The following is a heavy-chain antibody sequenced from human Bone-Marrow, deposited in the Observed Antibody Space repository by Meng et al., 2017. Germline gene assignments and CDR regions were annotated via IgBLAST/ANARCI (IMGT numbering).Heavy chain of an antibody. D-gene: IGHD1-14*01. V-gene: IGHV4-4*02. Sequence: QVPLQESGPGLVKPSATLSLPCAVSGGSISSSNWWSWVRQPPGMGLEWMGKIYHSGITIYNPSLKSRVTMSVDNSKNQFSLKLNSMTAADTAVYYCARDPTGGEDHQRVWGQGTLVTVSS. CDR1: GGSISSSNW. CDR2: IYHSGIT. J-gene: IGHJ4*02. CDR3: ARDPTGGEDHQRV.